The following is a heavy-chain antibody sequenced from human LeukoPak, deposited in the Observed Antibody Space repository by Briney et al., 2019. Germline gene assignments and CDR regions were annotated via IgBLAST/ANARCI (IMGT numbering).Heavy chain of an antibody. CDR3: ASRVYGLGSFNY. V-gene: IGHV4-39*01. J-gene: IGHJ4*01. Sequence: SETLSLTCTVSGDSISSTSYYWDWIRQPPGKGLEWIGRIYNSGTTYYNPSLKSRVTISVDTSNNQFSLKVSSVTAADTAVYYCASRVYGLGSFNYWGQGTLVTVSS. CDR1: GDSISSTSYY. D-gene: IGHD3-10*01. CDR2: IYNSGTT.